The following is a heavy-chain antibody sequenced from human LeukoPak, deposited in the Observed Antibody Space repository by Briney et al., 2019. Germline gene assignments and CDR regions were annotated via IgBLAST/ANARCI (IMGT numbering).Heavy chain of an antibody. CDR3: ARQNYYGSGNYDY. V-gene: IGHV4-39*01. D-gene: IGHD3-10*01. CDR1: GGSISSSSYY. CDR2: IYYSGSA. J-gene: IGHJ4*02. Sequence: SETLSLTCTVSGGSISSSSYYWGWIRQPPGKGLEWIGSIYYSGSAYYNPSLKSRVTISVDTSKNQFSLKLSSVTAADTAVYYCARQNYYGSGNYDYWGQGTLVTVSS.